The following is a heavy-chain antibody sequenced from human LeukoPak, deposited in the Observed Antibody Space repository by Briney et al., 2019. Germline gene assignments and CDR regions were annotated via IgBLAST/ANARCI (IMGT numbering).Heavy chain of an antibody. CDR3: ARGGEGATDY. CDR1: GGSISSGSYY. Sequence: PSQTLSLACTVSGGSISSGSYYWSWIRQPAGKGLEWIGRIYTSGSTNYNPSLKSRVTISVDTSKNQFSLKLSSVTAADTAVYYCARGGEGATDYWAREPWSPSPQ. J-gene: IGHJ4*02. D-gene: IGHD1-26*01. CDR2: IYTSGST. V-gene: IGHV4-61*02.